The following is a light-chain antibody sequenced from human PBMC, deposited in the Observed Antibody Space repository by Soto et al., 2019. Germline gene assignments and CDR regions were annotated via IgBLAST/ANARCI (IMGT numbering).Light chain of an antibody. V-gene: IGKV3-20*01. Sequence: IALTQSPGTLSLSPGERATLSCRASQSVSSSYLAWYQPKPGQAPRLLIYGASSRATGIPDRFSGSGSGTNFTLTIRRLEPEYFAVYYCQHYGNSPPYSFGQGTKLEIK. CDR1: QSVSSSY. CDR3: QHYGNSPPYS. CDR2: GAS. J-gene: IGKJ2*01.